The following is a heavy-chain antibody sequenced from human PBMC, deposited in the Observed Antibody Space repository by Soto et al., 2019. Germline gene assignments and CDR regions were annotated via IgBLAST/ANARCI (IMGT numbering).Heavy chain of an antibody. CDR3: AKDGSHNFDY. V-gene: IGHV3-30*18. J-gene: IGHJ4*02. D-gene: IGHD1-26*01. CDR1: GFTFSHYA. Sequence: QVQLVESGGGVVQPGRSLRLSCAASGFTFSHYAMHWVRQAPGKGLEWVALMSYVGSNEYYADSVKGRFTISRDNSKNTLYLQMNSMRAEDTAVYYCAKDGSHNFDYWGQGTLVTVSS. CDR2: MSYVGSNE.